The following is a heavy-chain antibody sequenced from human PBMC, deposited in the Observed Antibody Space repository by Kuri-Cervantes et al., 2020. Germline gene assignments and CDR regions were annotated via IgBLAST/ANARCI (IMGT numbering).Heavy chain of an antibody. D-gene: IGHD3-10*01. J-gene: IGHJ4*02. CDR2: ISYDGSSK. CDR3: ARSGVRGSGSYYEVDY. V-gene: IGHV3-30-3*01. Sequence: GESLTISCAASGFTFSSYAMHWVRQAPGKGLEWVAVISYDGSSKNYADSVKGRFSISRDNSKNTLYLQMNSLRDEDTAVYYCARSGVRGSGSYYEVDYWGQGTLVTVSS. CDR1: GFTFSSYA.